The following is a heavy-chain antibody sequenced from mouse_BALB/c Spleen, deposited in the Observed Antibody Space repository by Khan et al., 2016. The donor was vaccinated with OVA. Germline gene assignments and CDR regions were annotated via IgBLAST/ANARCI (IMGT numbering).Heavy chain of an antibody. V-gene: IGHV1S81*02. D-gene: IGHD1-1*01. CDR2: THPTNGRT. CDR1: GYTFTSYW. CDR3: ARIKKIVATYFDY. Sequence: VQLQESGAELVKAGASVKMSCKASGYTFTSYWMHWVKQRLGQGLEWFAETHPTNGRTYYNETFKSKATLTVDKSSSTAYMRLSGPTIEDSAVYYCARIKKIVATYFDYGGKGTTLTVSS. J-gene: IGHJ2*01.